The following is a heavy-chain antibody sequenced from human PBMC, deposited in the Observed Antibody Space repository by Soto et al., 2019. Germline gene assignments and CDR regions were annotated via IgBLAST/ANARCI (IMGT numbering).Heavy chain of an antibody. CDR1: GDSVSSATYY. CDR3: ARDLYYGSGPLRPDPYYYYGMDV. J-gene: IGHJ6*02. V-gene: IGHV4-61*01. CDR2: IYYSGST. Sequence: QVQLQESGPGLVKPSETLSLTCTVSGDSVSSATYYWSWIRQPPGKALEWIGSIYYSGSTNYNPSLRSRVIMSVDTSKNQFSLKLSSVTAADTAVYYCARDLYYGSGPLRPDPYYYYGMDVWGQGTTVTVSS. D-gene: IGHD3-10*01.